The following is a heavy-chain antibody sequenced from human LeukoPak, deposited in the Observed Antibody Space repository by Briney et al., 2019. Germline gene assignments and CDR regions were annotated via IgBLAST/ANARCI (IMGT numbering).Heavy chain of an antibody. Sequence: ASVTVSFKASGYTFTGYYMHWVRQAPGQGLEWMGWINPNSGGTNYAQKFQGRVTMTRDTSISTAYMELSRLRSDDTAVYYCARVPPRRAAHGTVFDYWGQGTLVTVSS. CDR3: ARVPPRRAAHGTVFDY. D-gene: IGHD6-13*01. V-gene: IGHV1-2*02. CDR2: INPNSGGT. CDR1: GYTFTGYY. J-gene: IGHJ4*02.